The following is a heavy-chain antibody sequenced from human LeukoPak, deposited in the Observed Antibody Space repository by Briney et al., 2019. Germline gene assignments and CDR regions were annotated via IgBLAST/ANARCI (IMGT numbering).Heavy chain of an antibody. CDR2: IYHIGST. Sequence: SQTLSLTCTVSGDSISSGNYYWSWIRQPPGKGLEWIGYIYHIGSTYYNPSLKSRVTMSVDTPKNHFSLRLTSVTALDTAVYYCARMNGEHYDFWGGATWFDPWGQGTLVTVSS. CDR1: GDSISSGNYY. J-gene: IGHJ5*02. D-gene: IGHD3-3*01. V-gene: IGHV4-30-2*01. CDR3: ARMNGEHYDFWGGATWFDP.